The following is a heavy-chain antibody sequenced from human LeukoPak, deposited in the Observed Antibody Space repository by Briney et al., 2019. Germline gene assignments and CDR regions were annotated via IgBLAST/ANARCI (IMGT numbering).Heavy chain of an antibody. CDR1: GLTFRSHT. D-gene: IGHD6-13*01. V-gene: IGHV3-21*01. J-gene: IGHJ5*02. CDR3: AREAGRYSSNIDWFDP. Sequence: GGSLRLSCAASGLTFRSHTMNWVRQAPGKGLEWVSSISSNAAYIYYADSLKGRFTISRDNAKDSLYLQMNSLRAEDTAVYYCAREAGRYSSNIDWFDPRGQGTLVTVSS. CDR2: ISSNAAYI.